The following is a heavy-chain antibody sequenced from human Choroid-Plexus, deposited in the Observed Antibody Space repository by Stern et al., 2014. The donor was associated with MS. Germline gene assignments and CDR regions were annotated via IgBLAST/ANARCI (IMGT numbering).Heavy chain of an antibody. Sequence: VQLLESGGGVVQPGRPLRLSCVASGFTFGSCAMHWVRQAPGKGLEGLAGVSYDGSNKYYADSVKGRFTISRDNSQNTLYMQMSSLRPEDTAVYYCAKDRHYLTYFFDHWGQGSLVTVSS. CDR3: AKDRHYLTYFFDH. J-gene: IGHJ5*02. D-gene: IGHD2/OR15-2a*01. V-gene: IGHV3-30*18. CDR2: VSYDGSNK. CDR1: GFTFGSCA.